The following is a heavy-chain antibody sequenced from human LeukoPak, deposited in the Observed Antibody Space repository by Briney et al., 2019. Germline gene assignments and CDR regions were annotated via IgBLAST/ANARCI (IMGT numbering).Heavy chain of an antibody. J-gene: IGHJ4*02. CDR1: GFIFSSYE. CDR2: ISTSGSTI. D-gene: IGHD6-13*01. CDR3: VRDYLVAAAGTYY. V-gene: IGHV3-48*03. Sequence: GGSLRLSCAASGFIFSSYEMNWVRQAPGKGLEWVSYISTSGSTIYYADSVKGRFTISRDNAKNSLYLQMNSLRAEDTAVYYCVRDYLVAAAGTYYWGQGTLVTVSS.